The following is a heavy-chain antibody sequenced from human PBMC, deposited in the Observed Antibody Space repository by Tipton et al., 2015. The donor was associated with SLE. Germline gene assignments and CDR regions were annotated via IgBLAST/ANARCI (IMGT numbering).Heavy chain of an antibody. V-gene: IGHV4-30-4*01. CDR1: GGSISSSNW. CDR3: ARAVLLWFGELGGAFDI. J-gene: IGHJ3*02. Sequence: TLSLTCAVSGGSISSSNWWSWVRQPPGKGLEWIGYIYYSGSTYYNPSLKSRVTISVDTSKNQFSLKLSSVTAADTAVYYCARAVLLWFGELGGAFDIWGQGTMVTVSS. D-gene: IGHD3-10*01. CDR2: IYYSGST.